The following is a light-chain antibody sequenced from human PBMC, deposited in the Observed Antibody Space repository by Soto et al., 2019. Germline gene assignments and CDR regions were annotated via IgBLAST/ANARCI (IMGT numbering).Light chain of an antibody. J-gene: IGLJ2*01. CDR2: DVS. Sequence: QSALTQPASVSGSPGQSITISCTGTSSDVGGYNYVSWYQQHPGKAPKLMIYDVSNRPSAVSNRFSRSKYGNTASLTISGLQAEDEADYYCKSYTTSSTLVFGGATKLTV. V-gene: IGLV2-14*01. CDR1: SSDVGGYNY. CDR3: KSYTTSSTLV.